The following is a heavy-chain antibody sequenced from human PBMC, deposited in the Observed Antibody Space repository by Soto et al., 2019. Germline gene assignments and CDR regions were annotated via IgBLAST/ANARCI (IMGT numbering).Heavy chain of an antibody. CDR2: INPKSGVT. CDR3: ARGDVNWLDP. CDR1: GYSFIGYY. J-gene: IGHJ5*02. Sequence: GASVKVSCKASGYSFIGYYMHWVRQAPGQGLEWMGWINPKSGVTNYAQKFQGRVTMTRDTSITTAYMELSSLRSGDTAVYYCARGDVNWLDPSGQGTLVTVSS. D-gene: IGHD2-21*02. V-gene: IGHV1-2*02.